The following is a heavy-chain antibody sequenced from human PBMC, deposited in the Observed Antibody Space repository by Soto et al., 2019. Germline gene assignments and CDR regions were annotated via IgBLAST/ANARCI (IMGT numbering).Heavy chain of an antibody. D-gene: IGHD2-2*01. Sequence: QVQLVESGGGVVQPGRSLRLSCAASGFTFSSYGMHWVRQAPGKGLEWVAVIGLDGSEKYYADSGKGRFTVTRDNSNNTMYLQMNSLRAEDTAVYYCARDRCGVTNCYGHFDFWGQGSLVTVSS. V-gene: IGHV3-33*01. J-gene: IGHJ4*02. CDR3: ARDRCGVTNCYGHFDF. CDR2: IGLDGSEK. CDR1: GFTFSSYG.